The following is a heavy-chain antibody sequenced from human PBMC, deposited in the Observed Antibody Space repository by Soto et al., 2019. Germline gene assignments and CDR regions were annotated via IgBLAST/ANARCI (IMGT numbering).Heavy chain of an antibody. CDR1: GGTFSSYA. Sequence: SVKVSCKASGGTFSSYAISWVRQAPGQGLEWMGGIIPIFGTANYAQKFQGRVTITADKSTSTAYMELSSLRSEDTAVYYCASFEEQLVGGAYYYYYGMDVWGQGTTVTVSS. V-gene: IGHV1-69*06. D-gene: IGHD6-6*01. CDR3: ASFEEQLVGGAYYYYYGMDV. CDR2: IIPIFGTA. J-gene: IGHJ6*02.